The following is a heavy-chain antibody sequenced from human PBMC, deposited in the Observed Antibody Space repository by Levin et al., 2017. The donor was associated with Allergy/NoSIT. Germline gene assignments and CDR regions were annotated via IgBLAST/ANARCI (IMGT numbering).Heavy chain of an antibody. J-gene: IGHJ4*02. V-gene: IGHV3-30-3*01. CDR3: ARGRPYLRGGGRKPFRGY. D-gene: IGHD2-15*01. CDR2: ISYDGSNK. Sequence: PGESLKISCAASGFTFSSYAMHWVRQAPGKGLEWVAVISYDGSNKYYADSVKGRFTISRDNSKNTLYLQMNSLRAEDTAVYYCARGRPYLRGGGRKPFRGYWGQGTLVTVSS. CDR1: GFTFSSYA.